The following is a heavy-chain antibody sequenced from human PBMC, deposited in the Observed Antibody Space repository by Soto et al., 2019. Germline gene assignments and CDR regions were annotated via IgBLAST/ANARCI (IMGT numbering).Heavy chain of an antibody. D-gene: IGHD3-3*01. Sequence: GGSLRLSCAASGFTFSSYAMSWVRQAPGKGLEWVSAISGSGGSTYYADSVKGRFTISRDNSKNTLYLQMNSLRAEDTAVYYCAKDWRTDCWSGYYFDPWGQGTQVTVSS. CDR2: ISGSGGST. CDR3: AKDWRTDCWSGYYFDP. V-gene: IGHV3-23*01. J-gene: IGHJ5*02. CDR1: GFTFSSYA.